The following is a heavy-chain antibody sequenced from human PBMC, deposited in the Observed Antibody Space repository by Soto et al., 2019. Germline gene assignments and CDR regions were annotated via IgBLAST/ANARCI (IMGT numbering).Heavy chain of an antibody. Sequence: WESQKISYKGSGDIFTDHCSVWMRKMAGKGLEWVGIIYPGYSDTIYRPSFQGQVTFSVDNSVSPAYLQWSSLKASDTAMYYCARPSFGSSSSTPSYFGYWGQGTLVTVSS. CDR2: IYPGYSDT. J-gene: IGHJ4*02. CDR1: GDIFTDHC. D-gene: IGHD6-6*01. CDR3: ARPSFGSSSSTPSYFGY. V-gene: IGHV5-51*01.